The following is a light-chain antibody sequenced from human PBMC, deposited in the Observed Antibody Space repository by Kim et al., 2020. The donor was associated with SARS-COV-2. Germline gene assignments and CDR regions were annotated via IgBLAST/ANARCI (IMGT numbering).Light chain of an antibody. J-gene: IGLJ2*01. CDR2: QDS. Sequence: ASPRQTASITCSGDKLGDKYACWYQQKPGQYPVLVIYQDSKRPSGIPERFSGSNSGNTATLTISGTQAMDEADYYCQAWDSSTVVFGGGTQLTVL. V-gene: IGLV3-1*01. CDR3: QAWDSSTVV. CDR1: KLGDKY.